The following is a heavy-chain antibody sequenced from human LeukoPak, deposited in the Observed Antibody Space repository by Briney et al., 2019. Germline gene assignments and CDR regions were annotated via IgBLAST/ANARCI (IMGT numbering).Heavy chain of an antibody. V-gene: IGHV3-15*01. J-gene: IGHJ4*02. CDR3: TTVETYDFWSGYYPPYYFDY. CDR1: GFTFSNAW. CDR2: IKSKTDGGTT. Sequence: PGGSLRLSCAASGFTFSNAWMSWVRQAPGKGLEWVGRIKSKTDGGTTDYAAPVKGRFTISRDDSKNTLYLQMNSLKTEDTAVYYCTTVETYDFWSGYYPPYYFDYWGQGTLVTVSS. D-gene: IGHD3-3*01.